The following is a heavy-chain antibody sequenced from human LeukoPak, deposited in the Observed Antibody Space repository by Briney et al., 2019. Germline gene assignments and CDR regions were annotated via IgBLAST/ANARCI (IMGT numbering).Heavy chain of an antibody. D-gene: IGHD2/OR15-2a*01. J-gene: IGHJ6*02. CDR2: IYNSGSN. CDR1: GVSISGFY. CDR3: ARAAPLSYFPLVYGLDV. Sequence: SETLSLTCTVSGVSISGFYWNWVRQPAGKGLEWIGRIYNSGSNNHNPSLKSRVTMSVDTSKNQVSLNLSSVTAADTAVYYCARAAPLSYFPLVYGLDVWGQGTTVTVSS. V-gene: IGHV4-4*07.